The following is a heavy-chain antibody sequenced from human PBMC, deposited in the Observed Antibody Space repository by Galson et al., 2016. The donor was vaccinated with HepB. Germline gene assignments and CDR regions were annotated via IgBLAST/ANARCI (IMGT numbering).Heavy chain of an antibody. J-gene: IGHJ1*01. Sequence: SVKVSCKASGYIFTDYGISWLRQAPGQGPEWLAWIIGDNAYTNYAPRFQDRITMTTETSTQTTYMELRSLTPDDTAVYFCARDLASSAGQYLRHWGQGTLVSVSS. CDR2: IIGDNAYT. CDR3: ARDLASSAGQYLRH. V-gene: IGHV1-18*01. D-gene: IGHD6-13*01. CDR1: GYIFTDYG.